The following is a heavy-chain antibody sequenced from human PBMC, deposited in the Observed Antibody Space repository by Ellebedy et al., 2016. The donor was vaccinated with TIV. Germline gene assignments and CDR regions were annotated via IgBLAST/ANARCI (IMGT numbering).Heavy chain of an antibody. CDR1: GYTFTGYY. J-gene: IGHJ6*02. CDR3: ARDRVGYSYGSYYYGMDV. Sequence: ASVKVSCKASGYTFTGYYMHWVRQAPGQGLEWMGWINPNSGGTNYAQKFQGWVTMTRDTSISTAYMELSRLRSDDTAVYYCARDRVGYSYGSYYYGMDVWGQGTTVTVSS. CDR2: INPNSGGT. V-gene: IGHV1-2*04. D-gene: IGHD5-18*01.